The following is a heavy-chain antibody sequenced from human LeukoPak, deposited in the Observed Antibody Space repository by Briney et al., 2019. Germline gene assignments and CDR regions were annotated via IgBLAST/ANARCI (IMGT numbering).Heavy chain of an antibody. CDR3: AKGGHLDSSGYYPLPFDY. J-gene: IGHJ4*02. CDR2: LSWNSGSI. CDR1: GFTFDDYA. Sequence: PGRSLRLSCAASGFTFDDYAMHWVRQAPGKGLEWVSGLSWNSGSIGYADSVKGRFTISRDNAKNSLYLQMNSLRAEDTALYYCAKGGHLDSSGYYPLPFDYWGQGTLVTVSS. V-gene: IGHV3-9*01. D-gene: IGHD3-22*01.